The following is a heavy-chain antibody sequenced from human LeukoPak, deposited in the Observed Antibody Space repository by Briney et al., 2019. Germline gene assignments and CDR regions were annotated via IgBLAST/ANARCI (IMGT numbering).Heavy chain of an antibody. J-gene: IGHJ6*03. Sequence: PGGSLRLSCAAAGFTFDDYAMPWVRQAPGRGLEWVSGISWNSGSIGYADSVKGRFTISRDNAKNSLYLQMNSLRAEDTAVYYCAREARGRYFDWPYYYYYYMDVWGKGTTVTISS. D-gene: IGHD3-9*01. CDR1: GFTFDDYA. CDR2: ISWNSGSI. CDR3: AREARGRYFDWPYYYYYYMDV. V-gene: IGHV3-9*01.